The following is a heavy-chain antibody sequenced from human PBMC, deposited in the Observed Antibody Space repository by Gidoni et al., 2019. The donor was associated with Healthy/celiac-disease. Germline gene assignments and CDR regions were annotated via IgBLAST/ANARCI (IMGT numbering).Heavy chain of an antibody. J-gene: IGHJ4*02. V-gene: IGHV3-30-3*01. CDR3: ARSQDSSSWAAGDY. Sequence: QVQLVESGGGVVQPGRSLRLSCAASGFTFSSYAMHWVRQAPGKGLEWVAVISYDGSNKYYADSVKGRFTISRDNSKNTLYLQMNSLRAEDTAVYYCARSQDSSSWAAGDYWGQGTLVTVSS. CDR2: ISYDGSNK. D-gene: IGHD6-13*01. CDR1: GFTFSSYA.